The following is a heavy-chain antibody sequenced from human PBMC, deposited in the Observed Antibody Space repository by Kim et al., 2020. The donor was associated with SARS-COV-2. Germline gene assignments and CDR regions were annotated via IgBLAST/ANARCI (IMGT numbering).Heavy chain of an antibody. CDR1: GDSITSGGYY. CDR3: AREVPVYYDSGGSMKTAVDY. D-gene: IGHD3-22*01. CDR2: IYYRGTT. Sequence: SETLSLTCTVFGDSITSGGYYWSWLRQHPGKGLEWLGYIYYRGTTYYNPSPNSRVAISIDTSKNQLSLNLNSVAAADTAVYYCAREVPVYYDSGGSMKTAVDYWDQETLVPVSA. V-gene: IGHV4-31*03. J-gene: IGHJ4*02.